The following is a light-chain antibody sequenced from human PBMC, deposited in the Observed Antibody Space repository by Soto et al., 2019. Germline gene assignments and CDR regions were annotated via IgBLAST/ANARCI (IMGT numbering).Light chain of an antibody. CDR3: QQFNSYPL. V-gene: IGKV1-13*02. J-gene: IGKJ5*01. CDR2: DAS. Sequence: AIQLTQSPSSLSASVGDRVTITCRASQGISSALAWYQQKPGKAPKLLIYDASSLESGFPSRFSGSGSGTDFTLTISSLQPEDFATYYCQQFNSYPLFGQGTRLEIK. CDR1: QGISSA.